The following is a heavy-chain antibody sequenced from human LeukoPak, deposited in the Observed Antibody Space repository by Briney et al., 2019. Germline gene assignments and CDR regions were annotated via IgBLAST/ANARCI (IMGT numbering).Heavy chain of an antibody. Sequence: GGSLRLSCAASGFTFSSYEMNWVRQAPGKGLEWVSYISSSSSTIYYADSVKGRFTISRDNAKNSLYLQMNSLRAEDTAVYYCARDVLEAGMDVWGQGTTVTVSS. CDR1: GFTFSSYE. CDR2: ISSSSSTI. D-gene: IGHD5-24*01. CDR3: ARDVLEAGMDV. V-gene: IGHV3-48*03. J-gene: IGHJ6*02.